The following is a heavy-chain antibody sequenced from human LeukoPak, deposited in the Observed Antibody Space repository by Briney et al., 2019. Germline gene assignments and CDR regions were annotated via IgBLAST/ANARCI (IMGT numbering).Heavy chain of an antibody. CDR2: ISNDGSKK. CDR3: ARDRRDYGDYGAASGSGFDY. Sequence: GGSLRLSCAASGFTFSSYGMHWVRQAPGKGLDWVAVISNDGSKKYYADSVKGRFTISRDNSKNTLYLQMNSLRAEDTAVYYCARDRRDYGDYGAASGSGFDYWGQGTLVTVSS. V-gene: IGHV3-30*03. CDR1: GFTFSSYG. J-gene: IGHJ4*02. D-gene: IGHD4-17*01.